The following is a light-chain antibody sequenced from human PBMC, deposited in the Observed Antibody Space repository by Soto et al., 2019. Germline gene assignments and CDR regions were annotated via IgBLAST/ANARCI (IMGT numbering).Light chain of an antibody. V-gene: IGLV2-8*01. Sequence: QSALTQPPSASGSPGQSVTISCTVSSSDVGGYNCVSWFQQHPGKAPKLMIFEDIKRPSGVPDRFSASKSGNTASLTVSGLQAEDEADYYCSSYGGSDNLIFGGGTKLTVL. CDR3: SSYGGSDNLI. J-gene: IGLJ2*01. CDR1: SSDVGGYNC. CDR2: EDI.